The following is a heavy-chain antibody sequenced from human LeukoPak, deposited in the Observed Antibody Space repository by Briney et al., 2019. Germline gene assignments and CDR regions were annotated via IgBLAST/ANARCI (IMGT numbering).Heavy chain of an antibody. Sequence: GGSLRLSCAASGFTFSSYGMHWVRQAPGKGLEWVAVISYDGSNKYYADSVKGRFTISRDNAKNSLYLQMNSLRAEDTALYYCAVGGGYSSSWYYYWGQGTLVTVSS. D-gene: IGHD6-13*01. J-gene: IGHJ4*02. V-gene: IGHV3-30*03. CDR3: AVGGGYSSSWYYY. CDR2: ISYDGSNK. CDR1: GFTFSSYG.